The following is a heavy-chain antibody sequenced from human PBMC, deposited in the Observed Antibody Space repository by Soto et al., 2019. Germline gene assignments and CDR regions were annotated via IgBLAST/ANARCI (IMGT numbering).Heavy chain of an antibody. V-gene: IGHV5-51*01. CDR2: IYPGDSDT. CDR1: GYSFTSYW. D-gene: IGHD3-22*01. CDR3: ARHARSAYYYDSSGYYGLLKNDNWGYYFDY. Sequence: GESLKISCKGSGYSFTSYWIGWVRQMPGKGLEWMGIIYPGDSDTRYSPSFQGQVTISADKSISTAYLQWSSLKASDTAMYYCARHARSAYYYDSSGYYGLLKNDNWGYYFDYWGQGTLVTVSS. J-gene: IGHJ4*02.